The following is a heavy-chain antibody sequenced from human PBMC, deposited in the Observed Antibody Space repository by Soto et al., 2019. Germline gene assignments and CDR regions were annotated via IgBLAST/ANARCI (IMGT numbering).Heavy chain of an antibody. CDR1: GYTFTSYG. D-gene: IGHD3-16*01. J-gene: IGHJ3*02. Sequence: ASVKVSCKASGYTFTSYGISWVRQAPGQGLEWMGWISAYNGNTNYAQKLQGRVTMTTDTSTSTAYMELRSLRSDDTAVYYCARVHDYIWGPARRAFDIWGQGTMVTVSS. CDR3: ARVHDYIWGPARRAFDI. CDR2: ISAYNGNT. V-gene: IGHV1-18*01.